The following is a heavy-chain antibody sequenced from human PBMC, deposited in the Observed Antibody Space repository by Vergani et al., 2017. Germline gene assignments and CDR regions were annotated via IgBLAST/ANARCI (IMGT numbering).Heavy chain of an antibody. V-gene: IGHV4-61*02. J-gene: IGHJ4*02. D-gene: IGHD2-21*01. CDR1: GGSISSGSYY. CDR3: ARGSGYCGGDCYFDY. CDR2: IYTSGST. Sequence: QVQLQESGPGLVKPSQTLSLTCTVSGGSISSGSYYWSWIRQPAGKGLGWIGRIYTSGSTNYHPSLKSRVTMSVDTSKNQFSLKLSSVTAADTAVYYCARGSGYCGGDCYFDYWGQGTLVTVSS.